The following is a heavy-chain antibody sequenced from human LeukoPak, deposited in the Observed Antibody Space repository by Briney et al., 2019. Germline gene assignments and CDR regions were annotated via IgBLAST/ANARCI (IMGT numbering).Heavy chain of an antibody. D-gene: IGHD5-18*01. CDR3: ARHLSGVTGYTYGRGIDY. V-gene: IGHV3-7*01. Sequence: GGSLRLSCAASGFTFSSYWMSWVRQAPGKGLEWVANIKKDGSEKYSVDSVKGRFTISRGNAKKSLYLQMNSLRAEDMAVYYCARHLSGVTGYTYGRGIDYWGQGTLVTVSS. CDR1: GFTFSSYW. CDR2: IKKDGSEK. J-gene: IGHJ4*02.